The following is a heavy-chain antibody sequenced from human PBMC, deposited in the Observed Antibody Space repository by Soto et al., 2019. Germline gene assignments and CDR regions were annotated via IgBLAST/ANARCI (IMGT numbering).Heavy chain of an antibody. CDR1: GFIFSNYS. Sequence: GSLRLSCVGSGFIFSNYSINWVRQAPGKGLEWVSSISSRSDIYYAESVKGRFAISRDNAKNSVSLQMNSLRAEDTAVYYCAREYTAWPLAYGLDVWGQGTTVTVSS. D-gene: IGHD2-2*02. V-gene: IGHV3-21*01. J-gene: IGHJ6*02. CDR2: ISSRSDI. CDR3: AREYTAWPLAYGLDV.